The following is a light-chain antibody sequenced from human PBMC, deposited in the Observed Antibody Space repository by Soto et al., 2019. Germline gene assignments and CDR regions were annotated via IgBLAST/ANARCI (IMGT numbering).Light chain of an antibody. CDR3: QQRNNWPWT. Sequence: ETVVTQSPATLSLSPGERATLSCRASPSVSIFLAWYQQKPGQAPRLLMYDASTRATGIPARFSGSGSGTDFTLTISSLEPEDSAVYYCQQRNNWPWTFGQGTKVEIK. CDR1: PSVSIF. CDR2: DAS. V-gene: IGKV3-11*01. J-gene: IGKJ1*01.